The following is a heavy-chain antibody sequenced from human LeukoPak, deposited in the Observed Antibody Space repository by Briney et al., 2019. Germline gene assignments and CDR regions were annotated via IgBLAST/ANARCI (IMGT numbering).Heavy chain of an antibody. V-gene: IGHV3-23*01. J-gene: IGHJ4*02. CDR1: GFTFSSYA. CDR2: ISANVGST. CDR3: AKIRLGELSSIDY. D-gene: IGHD3-16*02. Sequence: GGSLRLSCAASGFTFSSYAMSWVRQAPGKGLEWVSAISANVGSTYYADSVKGRFTISRDNSKNTLYLQMNNLRAEDTALYYCAKIRLGELSSIDYWGQGTLVTVSS.